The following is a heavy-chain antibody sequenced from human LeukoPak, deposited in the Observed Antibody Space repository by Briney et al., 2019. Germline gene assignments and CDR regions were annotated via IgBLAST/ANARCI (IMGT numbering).Heavy chain of an antibody. J-gene: IGHJ4*02. V-gene: IGHV3-48*03. D-gene: IGHD6-13*01. Sequence: GSLRLSCAASGFTFGSYEMNWVRQAPGKGLEWVSYISSSGSTIYYADSVKGRFTISRDNAKNSLYLQMNSLRAEDTAVYYCARGIAAALDYWGQGTLVTVSS. CDR1: GFTFGSYE. CDR2: ISSSGSTI. CDR3: ARGIAAALDY.